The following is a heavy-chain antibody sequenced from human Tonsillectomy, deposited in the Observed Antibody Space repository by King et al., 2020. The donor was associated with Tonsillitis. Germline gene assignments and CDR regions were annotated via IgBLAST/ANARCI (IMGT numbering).Heavy chain of an antibody. CDR1: GVSISSRNYY. CDR2: IYYSGST. CDR3: ASAGAYGFDS. J-gene: IGHJ4*02. V-gene: IGHV4-39*01. Sequence: QLQESGPGLVKPSETLSLTCTVSGVSISSRNYYWGWIRQPPGKGLEWIGSIYYSGSTYYNPSLRRRGTISVDASKNQFSLQLRSVTAADTAVYYCASAGAYGFDSWGQGTLVTVSS. D-gene: IGHD4-17*01.